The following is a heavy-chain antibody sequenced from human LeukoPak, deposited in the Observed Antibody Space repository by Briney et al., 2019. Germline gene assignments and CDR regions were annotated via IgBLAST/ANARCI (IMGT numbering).Heavy chain of an antibody. Sequence: ASVKVSCKASGYTFTGYYMHWVRQAPGQGLEWMGWINPNSGGTNYAQKFQGRVTMTRDTSISTAYMELSRLRSDDTAVYYCASPPVPQAAAITPGYFYYYMDVWGEGTTVTVSS. CDR1: GYTFTGYY. J-gene: IGHJ6*03. V-gene: IGHV1-2*02. D-gene: IGHD6-13*01. CDR2: INPNSGGT. CDR3: ASPPVPQAAAITPGYFYYYMDV.